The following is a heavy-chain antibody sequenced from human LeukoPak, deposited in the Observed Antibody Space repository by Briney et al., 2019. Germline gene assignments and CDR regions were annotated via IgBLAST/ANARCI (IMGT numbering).Heavy chain of an antibody. CDR2: INPSGGTT. V-gene: IGHV1-46*01. CDR3: ARDHRPSYDSSAYYYPGDY. CDR1: GYTFTSYY. Sequence: ASLKVSCKASGYTFTSYYIHWVRQAPGQGLEWMAIINPSGGTTSYAQKFQGRLTMTRDTSTSTVYMELSSLRSEDTAAYYCARDHRPSYDSSAYYYPGDYWGQGTLVTVSS. J-gene: IGHJ4*02. D-gene: IGHD3-22*01.